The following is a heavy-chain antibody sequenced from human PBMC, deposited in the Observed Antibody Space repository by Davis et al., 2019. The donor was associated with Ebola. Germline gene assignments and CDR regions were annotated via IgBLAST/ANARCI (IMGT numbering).Heavy chain of an antibody. Sequence: MPSETLSLTCTVSGGSISSYYWSWIRQPPGKGLEWIGHIYYSGSTNYNPSLKSRVTISVDTSKNQFSLKLSSVTAADTAVYCCARGPYSSGWSEFDYWGQGTLVTVSS. CDR2: IYYSGST. CDR1: GGSISSYY. V-gene: IGHV4-59*01. D-gene: IGHD6-19*01. CDR3: ARGPYSSGWSEFDY. J-gene: IGHJ4*02.